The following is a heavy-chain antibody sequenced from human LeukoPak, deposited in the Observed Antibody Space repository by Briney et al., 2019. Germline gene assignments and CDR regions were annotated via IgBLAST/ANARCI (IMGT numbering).Heavy chain of an antibody. J-gene: IGHJ6*02. Sequence: PSETLSLTCTVSGGSISYYYWSWIRQSPGKGLEWIGYNYYSGTTNYNPSLKSRVTISVDTSKNQFSLQLRSVTAADTAVYYCAREDPQTTVPEGMDVWGQGTTVTVSS. CDR1: GGSISYYY. D-gene: IGHD4-17*01. CDR3: AREDPQTTVPEGMDV. CDR2: NYYSGTT. V-gene: IGHV4-59*01.